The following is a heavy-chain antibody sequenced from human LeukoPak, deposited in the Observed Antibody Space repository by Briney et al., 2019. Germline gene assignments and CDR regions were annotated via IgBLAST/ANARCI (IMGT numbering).Heavy chain of an antibody. D-gene: IGHD5-18*01. J-gene: IGHJ3*01. CDR1: GSTFGIYA. V-gene: IGHV3-64*02. CDR3: AKPLTSYSSGFSDVFDV. CDR2: ITTNGGNT. Sequence: GGSLRLSCAASGSTFGIYAMHWVRQAPGKGLEHVSTITTNGGNTYYADSVKGRFTISRDNSKDTLFLQMGSLRAEDMAVYYCAKPLTSYSSGFSDVFDVWGHGSMVTVSS.